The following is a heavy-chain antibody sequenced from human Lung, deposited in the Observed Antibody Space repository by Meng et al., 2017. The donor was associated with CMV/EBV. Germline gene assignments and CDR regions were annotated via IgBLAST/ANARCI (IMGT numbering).Heavy chain of an antibody. CDR2: INHSGST. J-gene: IGHJ6*02. D-gene: IGHD2-2*02. Sequence: SETLSLTCAVYGGSISGYYWSWIRQPPGKGLEWIGEINHSGSTNYNPSLKSRVTISVDTSKNQFSLTLSSVTAADTAVYYCARELGYCSSTSCYTYYYYGMDVWGQGTTVTVSS. CDR1: GGSISGYY. V-gene: IGHV4-34*01. CDR3: ARELGYCSSTSCYTYYYYGMDV.